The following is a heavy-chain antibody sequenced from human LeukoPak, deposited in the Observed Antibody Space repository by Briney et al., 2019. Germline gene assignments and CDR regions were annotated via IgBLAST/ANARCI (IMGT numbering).Heavy chain of an antibody. Sequence: PGGSLRLSCAASGFTVSSNYMSWVRQAPGKGLEWVSVIYSGGSTYYADSVKGRFTISRDNAKNSLYLQMNSLRAEDTAVYYCAREGRQLYALDYWGQGTLVTVSS. CDR1: GFTVSSNY. CDR3: AREGRQLYALDY. CDR2: IYSGGST. J-gene: IGHJ4*02. V-gene: IGHV3-66*01. D-gene: IGHD2-8*01.